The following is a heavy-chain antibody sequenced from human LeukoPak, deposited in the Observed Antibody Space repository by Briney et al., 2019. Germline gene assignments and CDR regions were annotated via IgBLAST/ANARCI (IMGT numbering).Heavy chain of an antibody. J-gene: IGHJ4*02. CDR1: GGSFSGYY. CDR2: INHSGST. CDR3: ARGRPAPEHHFDH. Sequence: SETLSLTCAVYGGSFSGYYWSWIRQPPGKGLEWIGEINHSGSTNYNPSLKSRVTISVDTSKNQFSLKLSSVTAADTAVYYCARGRPAPEHHFDHWGQGTLVTVSS. V-gene: IGHV4-34*01. D-gene: IGHD2-2*01.